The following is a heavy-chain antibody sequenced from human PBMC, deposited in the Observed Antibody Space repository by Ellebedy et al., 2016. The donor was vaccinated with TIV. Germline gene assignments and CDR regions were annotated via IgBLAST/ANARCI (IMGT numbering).Heavy chain of an antibody. Sequence: GGSLRLXCAASGFTFSSYALSTVRHAPVSRLECVSAISGSGASTHYVDSVRGRFTISRDNSKNTLYLQMTSLRAEDTAVYYCARAPTAIFAHFYYYYYYMDVWGKGTTVTVSS. CDR3: ARAPTAIFAHFYYYYYYMDV. CDR1: GFTFSSYA. D-gene: IGHD2-21*02. CDR2: ISGSGAST. V-gene: IGHV3-23*01. J-gene: IGHJ6*03.